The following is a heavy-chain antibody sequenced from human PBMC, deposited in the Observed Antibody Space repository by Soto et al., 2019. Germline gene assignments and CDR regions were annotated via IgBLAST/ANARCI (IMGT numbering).Heavy chain of an antibody. V-gene: IGHV3-23*01. CDR3: AKRALEWQHCKRTSCYPFDY. D-gene: IGHD2-2*01. Sequence: ASEINIRNLAVRRIRKAQGKGLEWVSGIGGSGDNTYYANSVKGRFTISRDNSKNMLYLQMNSLRAEDTAIYYCAKRALEWQHCKRTSCYPFDYWGQGTLVTVSS. CDR2: IGGSGDNT. J-gene: IGHJ4*02. CDR1: EINIRNLA.